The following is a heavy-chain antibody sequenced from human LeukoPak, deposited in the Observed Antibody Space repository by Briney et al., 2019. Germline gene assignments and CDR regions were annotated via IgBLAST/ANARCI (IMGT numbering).Heavy chain of an antibody. CDR2: IYPSDSDT. V-gene: IGHV5-51*01. J-gene: IGHJ4*02. D-gene: IGHD3-22*01. CDR3: ARQYSSGSLAY. CDR1: GYIFTSYW. Sequence: GESLKISCQGSGYIFTSYWICWVRQMPGKGLEWMGIIYPSDSDTRYSPSFQGQVTISVDKSVSTAYLQWSSLKASYTAMYYCARQYSSGSLAYWGQGTLVTVSS.